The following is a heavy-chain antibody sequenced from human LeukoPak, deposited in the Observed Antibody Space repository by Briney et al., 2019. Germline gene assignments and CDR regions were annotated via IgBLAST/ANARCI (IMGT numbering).Heavy chain of an antibody. V-gene: IGHV3-23*01. CDR2: ISGSGDST. CDR3: AKVGRTAGIHYYYYGMDV. D-gene: IGHD6-13*01. CDR1: AFTLSSYA. J-gene: IGHJ6*02. Sequence: PGGSLRLSCAASAFTLSSYAMSWVRQAPGKGLEWVSAISGSGDSTYYADSVKGRLTISRDNSKNTLYLQMNSLRAEDTAVYYCAKVGRTAGIHYYYYGMDVWGQGTTVTVSS.